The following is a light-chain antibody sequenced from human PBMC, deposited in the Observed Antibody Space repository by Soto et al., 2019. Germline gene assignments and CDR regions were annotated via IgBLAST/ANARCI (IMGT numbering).Light chain of an antibody. CDR3: QQYKTSST. Sequence: DIQMTQSPSTLSASVGDRVTITCRASQSIDSWVAWYQQKPGKAPKLLIYKASTLQSGVPSRFSGSGSGTEFSLTFTSLQPDDFATYFCQQYKTSSTFGQGTKVDVK. J-gene: IGKJ1*01. CDR2: KAS. CDR1: QSIDSW. V-gene: IGKV1-5*03.